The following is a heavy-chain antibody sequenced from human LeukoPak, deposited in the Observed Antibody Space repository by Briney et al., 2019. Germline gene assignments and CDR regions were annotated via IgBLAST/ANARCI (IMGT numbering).Heavy chain of an antibody. CDR2: INPNSGGT. J-gene: IGHJ4*02. V-gene: IGHV1-2*02. Sequence: ASVKVSCKASGYTLTGYYMHWVRQAPGQGLEWMGWINPNSGGTNYAQKFQGRVTMTRDTSISTAYMELSRLRSDDTAVYYCARDLKKRGVQWLVFSCLGYWGQGTLVTVSS. D-gene: IGHD6-19*01. CDR3: ARDLKKRGVQWLVFSCLGY. CDR1: GYTLTGYY.